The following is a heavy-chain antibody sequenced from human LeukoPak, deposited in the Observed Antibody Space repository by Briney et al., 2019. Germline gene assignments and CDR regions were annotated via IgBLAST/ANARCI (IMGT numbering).Heavy chain of an antibody. CDR1: GFAFSSYN. V-gene: IGHV3-48*02. CDR3: ARRPYSDTSGRLSDV. J-gene: IGHJ6*02. CDR2: IGSSGSPT. D-gene: IGHD3-22*01. Sequence: GGSLRLSCAASGFAFSSYNMNWVRQAPGKGLEWISYIGSSGSPTHYADSVGGRFTISRDNAKNSLYLQMNSLRDEDTAVYFCARRPYSDTSGRLSDVWGQGTTVTVSS.